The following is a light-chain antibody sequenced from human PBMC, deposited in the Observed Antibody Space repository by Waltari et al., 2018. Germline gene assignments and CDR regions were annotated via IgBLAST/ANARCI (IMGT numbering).Light chain of an antibody. CDR1: SSKLANYF. CDR3: ATWDNSLTAVV. CDR2: DNN. V-gene: IGLV1-51*01. J-gene: IGLJ2*01. Sequence: QSVLTQPPSVSAAQGQKVTIACPGSSSKLANYFVLRYHQLPDATPKLLISDNNKRPSGIPDRFSASKSGTSATLDITGLQIGDEADYYCATWDNSLTAVVFGGGTKLTVL.